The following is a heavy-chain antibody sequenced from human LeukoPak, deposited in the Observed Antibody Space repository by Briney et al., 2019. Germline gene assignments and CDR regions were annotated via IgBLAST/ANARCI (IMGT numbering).Heavy chain of an antibody. CDR2: TNTDGSST. V-gene: IGHV3-74*01. Sequence: AGGSLRLSCAASGFAFSSYWMHWVRQAPGKGLVWVSRTNTDGSSTTYADSVKGRFTISRDNAKNTLYLQMNSLRAEDTAVYYCARDRITIFGDVWGQGTTVTVSS. CDR3: ARDRITIFGDV. CDR1: GFAFSSYW. J-gene: IGHJ6*02. D-gene: IGHD3-3*01.